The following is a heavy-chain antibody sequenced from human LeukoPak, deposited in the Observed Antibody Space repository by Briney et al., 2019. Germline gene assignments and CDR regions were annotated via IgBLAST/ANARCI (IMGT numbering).Heavy chain of an antibody. CDR1: GGSMRNYY. V-gene: IGHV4-59*01. Sequence: SETLSLTCTVSGGSMRNYYWSWIRQPPGKGLEWMGYIYCSGSTNYNPSLKSRVTMSVDTSKNQFSLKLSSVAAADTGVYYCARGPAAAGPDYPDYYGMDVWGQGSTVTVSS. CDR2: IYCSGST. CDR3: ARGPAAAGPDYPDYYGMDV. J-gene: IGHJ6*02. D-gene: IGHD6-13*01.